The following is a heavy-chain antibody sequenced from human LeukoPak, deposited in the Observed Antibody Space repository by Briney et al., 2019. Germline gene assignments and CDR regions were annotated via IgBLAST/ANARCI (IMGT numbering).Heavy chain of an antibody. CDR2: MNPNSGNT. Sequence: ASVKVSCKASGYTFTSYDINWVRLATGQGHEWMGWMNPNSGNTGYAQKFQGRVTITRNTSISTAYMELSSLRSEDTAVYYCAGLAYCSSTSCYGFDPWGQGTLFTVSS. J-gene: IGHJ5*02. V-gene: IGHV1-8*03. CDR1: GYTFTSYD. CDR3: AGLAYCSSTSCYGFDP. D-gene: IGHD2-2*01.